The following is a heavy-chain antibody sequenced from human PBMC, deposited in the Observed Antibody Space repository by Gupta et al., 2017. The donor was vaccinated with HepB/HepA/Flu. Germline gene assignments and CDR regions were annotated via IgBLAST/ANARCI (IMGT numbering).Heavy chain of an antibody. V-gene: IGHV3-30-3*01. D-gene: IGHD3-22*01. J-gene: IGHJ4*02. CDR2: ISYHVSNK. CDR3: ARGPYSSGYYHELDY. CDR1: GFPFSLYA. Sequence: QVQLVESGGGVVQPGRSLRLSCAASGFPFSLYAMQWVRQAPGKGLEGVAVISYHVSNKYYADSVKGRFTISRDNSKNTLYLQMNSLRAEDTAMYYCARGPYSSGYYHELDYWGQGTLVTVSS.